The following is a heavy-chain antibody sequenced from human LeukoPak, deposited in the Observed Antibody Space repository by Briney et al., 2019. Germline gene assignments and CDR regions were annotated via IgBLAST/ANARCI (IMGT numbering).Heavy chain of an antibody. Sequence: GGSLRLSCAASGFTFSTYSMNWLRLAPGKGLEWVSSISPDSNYKYYADSVKGRFTISRDNAKNSLYLQMNSLRAEDTAVYYCARGPKYSSSPDGGDYMDVWGKGTTVTVSS. V-gene: IGHV3-21*01. CDR1: GFTFSTYS. CDR3: ARGPKYSSSPDGGDYMDV. J-gene: IGHJ6*03. CDR2: ISPDSNYK. D-gene: IGHD6-6*01.